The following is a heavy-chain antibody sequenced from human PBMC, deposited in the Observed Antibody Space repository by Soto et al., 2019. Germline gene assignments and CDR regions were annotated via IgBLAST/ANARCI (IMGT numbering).Heavy chain of an antibody. CDR2: IIPIFGTA. Sequence: GASVKVSCKASGGTFSSYAISWVRQAPGQGLEWMGGIIPIFGTANYAQKFQGRVTIIADKSTSTAYMELSSLRSEDTAVYYCARAKSEYSSSSDGMDVWGQGTTVTVSS. V-gene: IGHV1-69*06. CDR3: ARAKSEYSSSSDGMDV. D-gene: IGHD6-6*01. CDR1: GGTFSSYA. J-gene: IGHJ6*02.